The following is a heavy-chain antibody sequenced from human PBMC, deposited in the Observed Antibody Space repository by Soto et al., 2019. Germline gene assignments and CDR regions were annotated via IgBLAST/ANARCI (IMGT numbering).Heavy chain of an antibody. CDR2: IAGGGST. D-gene: IGHD3-10*01. CDR1: GFTFSSYT. V-gene: IGHV3-23*04. J-gene: IGHJ4*02. Sequence: EVQLVESGGGLVQPGGSLRLSCAASGFTFSSYTMSWVRQAPGKGLEWVSGIAGGGSTYYTDSVKGRFTISRDTSTNTLYLQMNSLRVEDTAVYYCAIKGAPGGACRAFDCWGQGTLVTVSS. CDR3: AIKGAPGGACRAFDC.